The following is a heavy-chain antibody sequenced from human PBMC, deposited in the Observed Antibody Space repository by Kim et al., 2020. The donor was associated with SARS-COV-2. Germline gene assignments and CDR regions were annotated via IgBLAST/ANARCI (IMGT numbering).Heavy chain of an antibody. Sequence: GGSLRLSCGASGFTFSNYTMSWVRQAPGKGLDWVSSISSSSSYIYYADSVKGRFTISRDNSQNSLYLQMNSLRAEDTAVYYCAREAGLKDLFDAFDIWGQGTMVTVSS. J-gene: IGHJ3*02. CDR1: GFTFSNYT. V-gene: IGHV3-21*01. CDR3: AREAGLKDLFDAFDI. D-gene: IGHD3-10*02. CDR2: ISSSSSYI.